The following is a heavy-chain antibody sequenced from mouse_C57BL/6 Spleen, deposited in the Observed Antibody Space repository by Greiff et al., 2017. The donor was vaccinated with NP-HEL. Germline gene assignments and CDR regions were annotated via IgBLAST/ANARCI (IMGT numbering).Heavy chain of an antibody. Sequence: VQLHQSGPELVKPGASVKISCKASGYAFSSSWMHWVKQRPGKGLEWIGRIYPGDGGTNYNGKFKGKATLTADKSTSTAYMQLSSLTSEDSAVYFCVRWNSPFGYGGQGTTLTVSA. CDR3: VRWNSPFGY. CDR1: GYAFSSSW. J-gene: IGHJ2*01. D-gene: IGHD2-12*01. V-gene: IGHV1-82*01. CDR2: IYPGDGGT.